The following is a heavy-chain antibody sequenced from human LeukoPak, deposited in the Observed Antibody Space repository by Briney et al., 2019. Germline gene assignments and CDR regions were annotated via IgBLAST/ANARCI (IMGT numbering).Heavy chain of an antibody. J-gene: IGHJ4*02. D-gene: IGHD6-6*01. V-gene: IGHV3-30*18. Sequence: GGSLRLSCAASGFTFSSYGMHWVRQAPGKGLEWVAVISYDGSNKYYADSVKGRFTISRDNSKNTLYLQVNSLRAEDTAVYYCAKGLRIAAIDYWGQGTLVTVSS. CDR2: ISYDGSNK. CDR1: GFTFSSYG. CDR3: AKGLRIAAIDY.